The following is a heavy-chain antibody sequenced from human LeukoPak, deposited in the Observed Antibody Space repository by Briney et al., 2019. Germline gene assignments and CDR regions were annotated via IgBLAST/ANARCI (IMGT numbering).Heavy chain of an antibody. J-gene: IGHJ4*02. CDR1: GGSINSYY. CDR3: ARSRGARFAPLDY. CDR2: IYYSGST. V-gene: IGHV4-59*01. D-gene: IGHD1-26*01. Sequence: PSETLSLTCTVSGGSINSYYWSWIRQPPGKGLEWIGYIYYSGSTNYNPSLKSRVTISVDTSKNRFSLNLNSVTTADTAVYYCARSRGARFAPLDYWGQGTPVTVSS.